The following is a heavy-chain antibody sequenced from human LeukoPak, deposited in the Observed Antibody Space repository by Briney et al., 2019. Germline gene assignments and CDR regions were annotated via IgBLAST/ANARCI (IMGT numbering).Heavy chain of an antibody. Sequence: GGSLRLSCAASGFTFTNAWMTWVRQAPGKGLEWVGRIKSKGDGETTDYAAPVKGRFTMSRDDSKATLYQQMNSLKAEDTAVYYCATDLGLTMIRGVIVHWGQGALVTVSS. J-gene: IGHJ4*02. CDR1: GFTFTNAW. CDR2: IKSKGDGETT. D-gene: IGHD3-10*01. V-gene: IGHV3-15*01. CDR3: ATDLGLTMIRGVIVH.